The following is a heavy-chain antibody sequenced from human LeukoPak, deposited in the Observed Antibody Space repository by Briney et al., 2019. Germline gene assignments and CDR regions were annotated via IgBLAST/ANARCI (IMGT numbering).Heavy chain of an antibody. CDR1: GYTFTSYW. Sequence: GESLKISCNGSGYTFTSYWIAWVRQMPGKGLEWMGIIYPGDSDTRYSPSFQGQVTISADKSISTAYLQWSSLNASDTAMYYCARVVADNWFDPWGQGTLVTVSS. CDR2: IYPGDSDT. V-gene: IGHV5-51*01. D-gene: IGHD2-15*01. J-gene: IGHJ5*02. CDR3: ARVVADNWFDP.